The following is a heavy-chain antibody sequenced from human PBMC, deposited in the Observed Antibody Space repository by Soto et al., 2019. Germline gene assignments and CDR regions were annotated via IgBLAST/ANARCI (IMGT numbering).Heavy chain of an antibody. D-gene: IGHD2-2*02. CDR2: ITSNGGST. J-gene: IGHJ3*01. CDR3: VKALSARYNSAKAFDV. Sequence: HPGGSLRLSCSASGFTFSSYAMHWVRQSPGKGLEYVSAITSNGGSTYYPDSRNGRFTIFSDNSHHTPYLQMSSLSAYDTVYYYYVKALSARYNSAKAFDVWGQGTRVTVSS. V-gene: IGHV3-64D*06. CDR1: GFTFSSYA.